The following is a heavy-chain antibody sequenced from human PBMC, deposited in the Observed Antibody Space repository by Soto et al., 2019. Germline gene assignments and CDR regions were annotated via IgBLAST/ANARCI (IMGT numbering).Heavy chain of an antibody. CDR2: INPSGDSA. Sequence: VQLVQSGAEVKKPGASVKISCKASGYTFNSYYMHWVRQAPGQGLEWMGVINPSGDSAGYAQKFQCRVTITRDRSTSTFYMDLSGLRSDDTAVYYCARVGSFEVVAATDYFDHWGQGTLITVSS. D-gene: IGHD6-19*01. V-gene: IGHV1-46*02. J-gene: IGHJ4*02. CDR3: ARVGSFEVVAATDYFDH. CDR1: GYTFNSYY.